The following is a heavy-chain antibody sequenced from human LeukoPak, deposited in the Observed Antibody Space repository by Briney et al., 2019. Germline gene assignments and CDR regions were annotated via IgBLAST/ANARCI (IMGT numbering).Heavy chain of an antibody. Sequence: GGSLRLSCAASGFTVSSNYMSWVRQAPGKGLEWVSVLYSGGSTYYADSVKGRFTISRDNSKNTLYLQMNSLRADDTAVYYCARYYRLDYWGQGTLVTVSS. J-gene: IGHJ4*02. D-gene: IGHD3-10*01. CDR3: ARYYRLDY. CDR2: LYSGGST. CDR1: GFTVSSNY. V-gene: IGHV3-66*02.